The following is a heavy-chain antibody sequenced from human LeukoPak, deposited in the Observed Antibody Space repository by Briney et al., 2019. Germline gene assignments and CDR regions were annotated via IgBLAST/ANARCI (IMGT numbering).Heavy chain of an antibody. J-gene: IGHJ4*02. D-gene: IGHD6-13*01. CDR3: AREVKGLAARYFDY. V-gene: IGHV4-31*03. Sequence: SETLSLTCTVSGGSISSGGYYWSWIRQHPGKGLEWIGYIYYSGSTYYNPSLKSRVTISVDTSKNQFSLKLSSVTAADTAVYYCAREVKGLAARYFDYWGQGTPVTVSS. CDR1: GGSISSGGYY. CDR2: IYYSGST.